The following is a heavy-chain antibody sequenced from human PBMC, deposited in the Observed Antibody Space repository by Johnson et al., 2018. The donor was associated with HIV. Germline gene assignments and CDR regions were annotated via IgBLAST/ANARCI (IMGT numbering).Heavy chain of an antibody. CDR3: ARGAGNKVGVVYSNVLDF. V-gene: IGHV3-30*03. CDR1: GFTFSDYG. CDR2: ISADGSNK. J-gene: IGHJ3*01. Sequence: QVQLVESGGGVVQPGRSLRLSCAASGFTFSDYGMHWVRQAPGKGLEWVAVISADGSNKYYADSVKGRLTISRDNAKNSLYLQMNSLRAEDTAVCYCARGAGNKVGVVYSNVLDFGGKGKMVPFSS. D-gene: IGHD6-19*01.